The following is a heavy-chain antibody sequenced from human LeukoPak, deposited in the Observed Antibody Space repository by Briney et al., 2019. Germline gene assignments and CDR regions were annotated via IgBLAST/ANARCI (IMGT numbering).Heavy chain of an antibody. D-gene: IGHD1-1*01. V-gene: IGHV4-4*07. Sequence: PSETLSLTCTVSGGSISSHYWSWIRQPAGKGLEWIGRVYTSGSIYYNPSLTSRVTMSVDTSKNHFSLKLSSVTAADTAVYYCAGETGTRLDRVYFYYMDVWGKGTTVTVSS. CDR2: VYTSGSI. CDR1: GGSISSHY. J-gene: IGHJ6*03. CDR3: AGETGTRLDRVYFYYMDV.